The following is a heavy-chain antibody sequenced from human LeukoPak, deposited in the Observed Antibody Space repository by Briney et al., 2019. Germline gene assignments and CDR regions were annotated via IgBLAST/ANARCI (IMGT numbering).Heavy chain of an antibody. CDR2: IYTGGST. CDR1: AGSLSSYY. V-gene: IGHV4-4*07. CDR3: TRGSGYSLDY. J-gene: IGHJ4*02. D-gene: IGHD3-22*01. Sequence: SETLSLTCTVSAGSLSSYYWSWIRQPAGKGLEWIGRIYTGGSTNYNPSLKSRVTMSVDTSKNQFSLKLSSVTAADTAVYYCTRGSGYSLDYWGQGTLVTVSS.